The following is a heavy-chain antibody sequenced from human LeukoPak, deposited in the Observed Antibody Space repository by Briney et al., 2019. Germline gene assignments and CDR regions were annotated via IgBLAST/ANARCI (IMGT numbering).Heavy chain of an antibody. CDR2: IYPGDSDT. J-gene: IGHJ5*02. CDR1: GYSFTSYW. Sequence: HGESLKISCKGSGYSFTSYWIGWERQMPGKGLEWMGIIYPGDSDTRYSPSFQGQVTISADKSISTAYLQWSSLKASDTAMYYCARRVIAAAGHNWFDPWGQGTLVTVSS. V-gene: IGHV5-51*01. D-gene: IGHD6-13*01. CDR3: ARRVIAAAGHNWFDP.